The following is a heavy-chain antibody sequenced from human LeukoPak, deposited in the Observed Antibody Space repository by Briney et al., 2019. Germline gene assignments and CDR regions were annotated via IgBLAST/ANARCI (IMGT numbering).Heavy chain of an antibody. D-gene: IGHD6-19*01. V-gene: IGHV4-59*01. Sequence: SETLSLTCTVSGGSISSYYWSWIRQPPGKGLEWIGYIYYSGSTNYNPSLKSRVTISVDTSKNQFSLKLSSVTAADTAVYYCARGGYSSGWYRGRAEFDPWGQGTLVTVSS. J-gene: IGHJ5*02. CDR3: ARGGYSSGWYRGRAEFDP. CDR1: GGSISSYY. CDR2: IYYSGST.